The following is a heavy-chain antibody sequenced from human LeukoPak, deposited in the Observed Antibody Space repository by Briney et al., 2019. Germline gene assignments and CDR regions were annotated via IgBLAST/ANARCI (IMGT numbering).Heavy chain of an antibody. Sequence: ASVTVSFKASGYTFTSYYMHWVGQAPGQGGEGMGIINPSGGSTSYAQKFQGRVTMTRDTSTSTVYMELSSLRSEDTAVYYCARDDAAAGRSSLYYYYGMDVWGQGTTVTVSS. J-gene: IGHJ6*02. D-gene: IGHD6-13*01. CDR3: ARDDAAAGRSSLYYYYGMDV. V-gene: IGHV1-46*01. CDR2: INPSGGST. CDR1: GYTFTSYY.